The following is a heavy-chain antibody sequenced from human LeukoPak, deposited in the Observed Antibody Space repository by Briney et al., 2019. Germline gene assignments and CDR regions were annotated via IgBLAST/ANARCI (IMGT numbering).Heavy chain of an antibody. D-gene: IGHD3-10*01. V-gene: IGHV3-30*18. CDR2: ISDSAINK. CDR3: AKDRGERGGGIDV. CDR1: GFTFSSFG. Sequence: GRSLRLSCTASGFTFSSFGIHWVRQAPGQGLEWVAVISDSAINKYYADSVKGRFTNSRDNSKNTLFLQMDSLKDEDTALYYCAKDRGERGGGIDVWGRGTPVTVSS. J-gene: IGHJ6*02.